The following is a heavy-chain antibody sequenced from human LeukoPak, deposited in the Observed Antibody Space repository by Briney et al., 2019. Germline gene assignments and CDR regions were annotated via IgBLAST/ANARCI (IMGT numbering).Heavy chain of an antibody. D-gene: IGHD6-13*01. J-gene: IGHJ3*02. Sequence: PGGSLRLSCAASGFTFRSYGMNWVRHAPGKGLEWVSYISSSGSTIYYADSVKGRFTISRDNAKNSLYLQMNSLRAEDTAVYYCARECSSSCHSGGYAFDIWGQGTMVTVSS. CDR2: ISSSGSTI. V-gene: IGHV3-48*03. CDR3: ARECSSSCHSGGYAFDI. CDR1: GFTFRSYG.